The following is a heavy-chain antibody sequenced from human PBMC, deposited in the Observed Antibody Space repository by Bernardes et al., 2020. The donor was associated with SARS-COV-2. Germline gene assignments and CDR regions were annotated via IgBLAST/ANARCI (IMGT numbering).Heavy chain of an antibody. CDR2: ISGSGGST. CDR1: GFTFSSYA. D-gene: IGHD5-18*01. Sequence: GGSLRLSCAASGFTFSSYAMSWVRQAPGKGLEWVSAISGSGGSTYYADSVKGRFTISRDNSKNTLYLQMNSLRAEDTAVYYCAKDWRLQLWFYYYYYMDVWGKGTTVTVSS. CDR3: AKDWRLQLWFYYYYYMDV. J-gene: IGHJ6*03. V-gene: IGHV3-23*01.